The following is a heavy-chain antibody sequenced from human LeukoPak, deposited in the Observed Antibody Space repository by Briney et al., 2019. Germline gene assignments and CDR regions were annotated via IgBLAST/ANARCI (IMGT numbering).Heavy chain of an antibody. V-gene: IGHV4-4*07. Sequence: SETLSLTCTVSGGSISGYYWSWIRQPAGKGLEWIGRIYTSGSTNYNPSLKSRVTMSVDTSKNQFSLKLSSVTPEDMAVYYCARGGKTIRFLAVHYMDVWGKGTTVIVS. CDR3: ARGGKTIRFLAVHYMDV. J-gene: IGHJ6*03. CDR1: GGSISGYY. CDR2: IYTSGST. D-gene: IGHD3-3*01.